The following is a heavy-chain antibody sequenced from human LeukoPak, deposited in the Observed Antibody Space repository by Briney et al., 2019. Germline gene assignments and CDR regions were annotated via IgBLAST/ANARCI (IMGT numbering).Heavy chain of an antibody. CDR2: INPNSGGT. CDR1: GYTFTGYY. D-gene: IGHD3-3*01. V-gene: IGHV1-2*06. CDR3: AREAYDFWSGYDY. J-gene: IGHJ4*02. Sequence: ASVKVSCKASGYTFTGYYMHWVRQAPGQGLEWMGRINPNSGGTNYAQKFQGRVTMTRDTSISTAYMELSRLRSDDTAVYYCAREAYDFWSGYDYWGLGTLVTVSS.